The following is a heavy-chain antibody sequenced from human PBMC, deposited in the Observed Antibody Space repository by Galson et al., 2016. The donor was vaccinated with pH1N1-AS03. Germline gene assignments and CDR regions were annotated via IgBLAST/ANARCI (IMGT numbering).Heavy chain of an antibody. V-gene: IGHV1-69*13. CDR2: IIPVFNTP. CDR1: GGSFSTYA. Sequence: SVKVSCKASGGSFSTYAITWVRQAPGQGLEWMGGIIPVFNTPNYAQRFQGRVTITADESKNKAYMELSSLRSADTAVYYCARGATIFGVAGLHMGVWGQGTTVTVSS. J-gene: IGHJ6*02. D-gene: IGHD3-3*01. CDR3: ARGATIFGVAGLHMGV.